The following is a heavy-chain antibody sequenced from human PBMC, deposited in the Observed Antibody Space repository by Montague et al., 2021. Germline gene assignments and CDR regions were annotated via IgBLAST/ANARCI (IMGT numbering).Heavy chain of an antibody. CDR2: ISVSGT. D-gene: IGHD6-13*01. Sequence: SLRLSCAASGFTFSSHAMTWVRQAPGKGLEWVSGISVSGTYYADSVKGRGPISSDSSDNTLYLQMNLLGAEAAAACYCAKDRDGSSWYGLNYMDDWGTGTTVIVSS. CDR3: AKDRDGSSWYGLNYMDD. CDR1: GFTFSSHA. J-gene: IGHJ6*03. V-gene: IGHV3-23*01.